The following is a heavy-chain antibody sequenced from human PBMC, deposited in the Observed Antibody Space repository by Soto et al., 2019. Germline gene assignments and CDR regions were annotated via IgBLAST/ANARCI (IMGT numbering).Heavy chain of an antibody. J-gene: IGHJ4*02. CDR3: ARQMPYRGYPYFDY. CDR2: IYWDDDK. CDR1: GFSLSTSGVG. V-gene: IGHV2-5*02. Sequence: GSGPTLVNPTQTLTLTCTFSGFSLSTSGVGVGWIRQPPGKALEWLALIYWDDDKRYSPSLKSRLTITKDTSKNQVVLTMTNMDPVDTAPYDCARQMPYRGYPYFDYRGQGTLVTVSS. D-gene: IGHD5-12*01.